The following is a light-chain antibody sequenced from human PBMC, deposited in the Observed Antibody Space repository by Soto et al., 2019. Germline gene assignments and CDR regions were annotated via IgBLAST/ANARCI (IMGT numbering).Light chain of an antibody. V-gene: IGLV2-18*01. CDR1: SSDVGSYNR. CDR3: SLFTDSSTYV. CDR2: EVS. Sequence: QSVLTQPPSVSGSPGQSVTISCTGTSSDVGSYNRVSWYQQPPGTAPKLLIYEVSNRPSGVPHRFSGSKSGNTASLSISGLQAEDEADYYCSLFTDSSTYVFGTGTKLTVL. J-gene: IGLJ1*01.